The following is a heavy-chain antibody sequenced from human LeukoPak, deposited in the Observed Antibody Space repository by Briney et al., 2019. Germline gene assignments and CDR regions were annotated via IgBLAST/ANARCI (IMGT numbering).Heavy chain of an antibody. J-gene: IGHJ4*02. D-gene: IGHD4-11*01. V-gene: IGHV4-39*01. CDR2: IYYSGST. CDR3: ARLRYSNYGDIDY. Sequence: SETLSLTCTVSGGSISSTSYYWGWIRQPPGKGLEWIGSIYYSGSTYYNPSLKSRVTISVDTSKNQFSLKLISVTAADTAVYYCARLRYSNYGDIDYWGRGTLVTVSS. CDR1: GGSISSTSYY.